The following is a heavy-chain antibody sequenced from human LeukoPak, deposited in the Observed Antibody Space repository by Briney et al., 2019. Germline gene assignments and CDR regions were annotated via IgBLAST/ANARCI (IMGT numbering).Heavy chain of an antibody. D-gene: IGHD5-24*01. CDR2: INSDGDGT. V-gene: IGHV3-23*01. Sequence: GGSLRLSCAASGFTFGNFAMRWVRQVPGKGLERVSAINSDGDGTYYADSVKGRFNITRDNSENTVYLQMNNLRAEDTALYYCAKAGTDGLTHNNYYMDVWGKGTTVTVSS. J-gene: IGHJ6*03. CDR3: AKAGTDGLTHNNYYMDV. CDR1: GFTFGNFA.